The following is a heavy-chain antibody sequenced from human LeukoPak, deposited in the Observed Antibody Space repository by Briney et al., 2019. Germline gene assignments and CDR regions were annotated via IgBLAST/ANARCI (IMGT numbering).Heavy chain of an antibody. V-gene: IGHV4-59*01. CDR3: TRAPRKAWFDP. D-gene: IGHD1-14*01. J-gene: IGHJ5*02. Sequence: PSETLSLTCNVSGGSISSFYCSWIRRPPGKGLEWIGYTSYSGKTNYNPSLKSRVTMSVDTSRNQFSLRLTSVTAADTAVYYCTRAPRKAWFDPWGQGTLVTVS. CDR2: TSYSGKT. CDR1: GGSISSFY.